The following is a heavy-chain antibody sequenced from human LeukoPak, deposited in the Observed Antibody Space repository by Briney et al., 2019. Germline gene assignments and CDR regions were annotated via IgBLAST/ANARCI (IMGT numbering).Heavy chain of an antibody. D-gene: IGHD3-10*01. CDR2: IYYSGIT. CDR3: APGDFSGFWFDP. J-gene: IGHJ5*02. CDR1: GGSISNTNYY. Sequence: PSETLSLTCTVSGGSISNTNYYWDWIRQPPGKGLEWIGTIYYSGITYYNPSLKSRVTIPVDTPKNQFSLNLASVTAADTAVYYCAPGDFSGFWFDPWGRGPLVTVSS. V-gene: IGHV4-39*01.